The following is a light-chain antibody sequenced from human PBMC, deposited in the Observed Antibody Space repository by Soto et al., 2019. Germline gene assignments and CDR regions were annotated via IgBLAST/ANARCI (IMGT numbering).Light chain of an antibody. V-gene: IGLV2-14*01. CDR3: SSYTSSITPYV. Sequence: QSVLTQPASVSGSPGQSITISCTGSSSDVGGYNYVSWYQQHPGKAPKLMIYEVTNRPSGVSNRFSGSKSGSTASLTISGLQDEDEADYYCSSYTSSITPYVFGTGTKLTVL. CDR2: EVT. CDR1: SSDVGGYNY. J-gene: IGLJ1*01.